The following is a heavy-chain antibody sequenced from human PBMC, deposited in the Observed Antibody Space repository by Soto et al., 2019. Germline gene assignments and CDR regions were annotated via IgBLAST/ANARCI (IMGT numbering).Heavy chain of an antibody. D-gene: IGHD2-15*01. CDR2: ISSSSSYI. CDR3: ARTKDIVVVVAANYGMDV. CDR1: GFTFSSYS. Sequence: EVQLVESGGGLVKPGGSLRLSCAASGFTFSSYSMNWVRQAPGKGLEWVSSISSSSSYIYYADSVKGRFTISRDNAKNSLYLQMNSLRAEDTAVYYCARTKDIVVVVAANYGMDVWGQGTTVTVSS. J-gene: IGHJ6*02. V-gene: IGHV3-21*01.